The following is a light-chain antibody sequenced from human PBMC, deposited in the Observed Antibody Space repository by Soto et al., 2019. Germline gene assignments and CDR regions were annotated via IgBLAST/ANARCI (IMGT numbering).Light chain of an antibody. Sequence: QSVLTQPASVSGSPGQSITISCSGTRSDIGSYNYVAWYQQFPGKTPKLMIYDVSKRPSGVPDRFSGSKSGNTASLTISGLQAEDEADYDCCSYAGSYTYGFGTGTKVTVL. CDR3: CSYAGSYTYG. CDR1: RSDIGSYNY. V-gene: IGLV2-11*01. CDR2: DVS. J-gene: IGLJ1*01.